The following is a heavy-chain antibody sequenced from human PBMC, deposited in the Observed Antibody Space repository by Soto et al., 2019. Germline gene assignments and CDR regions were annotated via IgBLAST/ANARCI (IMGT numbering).Heavy chain of an antibody. CDR3: ARDSGQQLGSAFDI. D-gene: IGHD6-13*01. CDR2: ISSSSSTI. V-gene: IGHV3-48*04. Sequence: GGSLRLSCAASGFTFSSYSMNWVRQAPGKGLEWVSYISSSSSTIYYADSVKGRFTISRDNAKNSLYLQMNSLRAEDTAVYYCARDSGQQLGSAFDIWGQVTMVTVSS. CDR1: GFTFSSYS. J-gene: IGHJ3*02.